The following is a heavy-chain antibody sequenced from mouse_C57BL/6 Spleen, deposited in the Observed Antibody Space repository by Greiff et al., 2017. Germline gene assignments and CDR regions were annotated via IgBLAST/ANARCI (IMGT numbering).Heavy chain of an antibody. J-gene: IGHJ3*01. CDR3: ARGEVTTVVPFAY. CDR1: GYTFTSYW. V-gene: IGHV1-61*01. D-gene: IGHD1-1*01. Sequence: QVQLQQPGAELVRPGSSVKLSCKASGYTFTSYWMDWVKQRPGQGLEWIGNIYPSDSETHYNQKFKDKATLTVDKSSSTAYMQLSSLTSEDSAVYYCARGEVTTVVPFAYWGQGTLVTVSA. CDR2: IYPSDSET.